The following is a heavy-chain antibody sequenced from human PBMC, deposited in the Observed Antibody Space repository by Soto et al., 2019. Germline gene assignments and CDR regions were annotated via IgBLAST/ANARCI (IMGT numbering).Heavy chain of an antibody. Sequence: KGLEWIGDIYYSGSTNYNPSLKSRVTISVDTSKNLFSLKLSTVTDAETDGEYGARESRFFDWLVIFALWRQGSLVPVSS. J-gene: IGHJ4*02. CDR3: ARESRFFDWLVIFAL. D-gene: IGHD3-9*01. CDR2: IYYSGST. V-gene: IGHV4-59*01.